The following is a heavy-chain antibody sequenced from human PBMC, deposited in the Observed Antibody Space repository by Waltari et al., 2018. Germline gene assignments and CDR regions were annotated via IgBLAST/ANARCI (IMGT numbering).Heavy chain of an antibody. Sequence: QVQLQESGPGLVRPSETLSLTCTVSGASVSDSYWNWIRLPPGKGLGWIGTVYDSGATYYNPSLKSRLTMLMDTSKNQFSLILESVTAADRGLYYCTRGLFGRSWTPYYWGQGTLVTVSS. J-gene: IGHJ4*02. CDR3: TRGLFGRSWTPYY. V-gene: IGHV4-59*02. CDR2: VYDSGAT. CDR1: GASVSDSY. D-gene: IGHD3-10*01.